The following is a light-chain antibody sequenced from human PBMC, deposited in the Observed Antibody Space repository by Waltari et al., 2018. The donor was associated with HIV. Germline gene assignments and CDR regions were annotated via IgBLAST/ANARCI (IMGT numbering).Light chain of an antibody. CDR1: NIGSKS. CDR3: QVWDSSSDHRV. Sequence: SYVLTQPPSVSVAPGKTARITCGGNNIGSKSVHWYQQKPGQAPVLVIYYDSDRPSGIPERFSGSNSGNTATLTISRVEAGDEDDYYCQVWDSSSDHRVFGGGTKLTVL. CDR2: YDS. V-gene: IGLV3-21*04. J-gene: IGLJ3*02.